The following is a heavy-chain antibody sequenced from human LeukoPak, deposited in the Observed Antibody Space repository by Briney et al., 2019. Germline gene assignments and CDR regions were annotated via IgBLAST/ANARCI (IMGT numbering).Heavy chain of an antibody. CDR1: GFTFSDYY. V-gene: IGHV3-11*01. CDR2: ISSSGTTI. Sequence: GGSLRLSCAASGFTFSDYYMGWIRQAPGRGLEWVSYISSSGTTIYYADSVKGRFTISRDNAKNSLYLQMNSLRAEDTAVYYCARRRDSGSLQHFDYWGQGTLVTVSS. CDR3: ARRRDSGSLQHFDY. J-gene: IGHJ4*02. D-gene: IGHD1-26*01.